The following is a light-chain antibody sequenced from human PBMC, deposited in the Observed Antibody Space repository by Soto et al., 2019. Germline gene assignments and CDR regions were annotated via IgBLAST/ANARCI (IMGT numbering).Light chain of an antibody. J-gene: IGKJ4*01. CDR3: LQHNTYPLT. Sequence: DIQMTQSPSSLTASVGDRVTISCRASQGIRYGLGWYQQKPGKAPKRLIYAASSLQSGVPSRFSGSGFVTEFTLTISSLQPEDFATYYCLQHNTYPLTFGGGTKVEI. CDR1: QGIRYG. CDR2: AAS. V-gene: IGKV1-17*01.